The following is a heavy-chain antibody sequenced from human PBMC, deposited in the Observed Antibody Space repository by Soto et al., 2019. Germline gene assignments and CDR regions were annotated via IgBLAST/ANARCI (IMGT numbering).Heavy chain of an antibody. V-gene: IGHV3-11*01. Sequence: QVQLVESGGGLVQPGGSLSLSCSASGFIFRYWYISWIRKTPEQGLDWVSYIRPSGSTMYYADSVKGRFTISRDNARNSVWLQMNSLRAEDTAVYYCARGHYGLDVWCPGITVTVSS. J-gene: IGHJ6*02. CDR2: IRPSGSTM. CDR3: ARGHYGLDV. CDR1: GFIFRYWY.